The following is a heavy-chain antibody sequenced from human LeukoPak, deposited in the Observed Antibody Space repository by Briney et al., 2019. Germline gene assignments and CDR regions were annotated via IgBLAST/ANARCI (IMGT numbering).Heavy chain of an antibody. V-gene: IGHV1-2*04. Sequence: ASVKVSCKASGYTFTSYYMHWVRQAPGQGLEWMGWINPNSGGTNYAQKFQGWVTMTRDTSISTAYMELSRLRSDDTAVYYCARAGIVVGKEFFDYWGQGTLVTVSS. CDR3: ARAGIVVGKEFFDY. D-gene: IGHD2-21*01. J-gene: IGHJ4*02. CDR1: GYTFTSYY. CDR2: INPNSGGT.